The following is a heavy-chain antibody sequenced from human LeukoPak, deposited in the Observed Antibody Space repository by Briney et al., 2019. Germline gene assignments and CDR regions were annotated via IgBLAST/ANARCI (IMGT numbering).Heavy chain of an antibody. V-gene: IGHV1-2*06. CDR1: GYTFTGYY. D-gene: IGHD3-22*01. CDR2: INPNSGGT. Sequence: ASVKVSCKXSGYTFTGYYMHWVRQAPGQGIEWMGRINPNSGGTNYAQKFQGRVTMTRDTSISTAYMELSRLRSDDTAVYYRARDDVYDSSGYSLMYYFDYWGQGTLVTVSS. J-gene: IGHJ4*02. CDR3: ARDDVYDSSGYSLMYYFDY.